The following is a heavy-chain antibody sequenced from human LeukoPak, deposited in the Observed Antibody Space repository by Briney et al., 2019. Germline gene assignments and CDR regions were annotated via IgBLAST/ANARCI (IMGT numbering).Heavy chain of an antibody. CDR3: ARAPPYYYDSSGYYNYYFDY. J-gene: IGHJ4*02. CDR1: GYTFTSYG. CDR2: ISAYNGNT. V-gene: IGHV1-18*01. D-gene: IGHD3-22*01. Sequence: ASVKVSCKASGYTFTSYGISWVRQAPGQGLEWMGWISAYNGNTNYAQKLQGRVTMTTDTSTSTAYMELRSLRSDDTAVYYCARAPPYYYDSSGYYNYYFDYWGQGTLVTVSS.